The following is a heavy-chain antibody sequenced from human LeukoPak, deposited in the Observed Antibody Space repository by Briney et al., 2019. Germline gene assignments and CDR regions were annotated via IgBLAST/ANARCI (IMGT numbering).Heavy chain of an antibody. J-gene: IGHJ4*02. Sequence: GGSLRLSCAASGFTFSSYSMNWVRQAPGKGLEWVSFISSSSSYIYYADSVKGRFTISRDNSKNTLYLQMNSLRAEDTAVYYCARLAVAGTLGFDYWGQGTLVTVSS. D-gene: IGHD6-19*01. V-gene: IGHV3-21*01. CDR1: GFTFSSYS. CDR3: ARLAVAGTLGFDY. CDR2: ISSSSSYI.